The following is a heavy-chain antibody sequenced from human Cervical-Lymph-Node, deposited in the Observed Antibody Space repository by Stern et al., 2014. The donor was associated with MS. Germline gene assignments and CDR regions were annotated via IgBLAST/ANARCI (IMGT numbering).Heavy chain of an antibody. CDR3: ARDGRHTNNFGLDV. CDR1: GGTFNVYA. V-gene: IGHV1-69*01. J-gene: IGHJ6*02. Sequence: VQLVQSGAEVKKPGSSVKVSCKASGGTFNVYAINWLRQAPGQGLECMGGILPVMCHATYAQYFQGSVTITADAYPRTSSMQLSSLRSDDTAVYYCARDGRHTNNFGLDVWGQGTTVTVSS. CDR2: ILPVMCHA.